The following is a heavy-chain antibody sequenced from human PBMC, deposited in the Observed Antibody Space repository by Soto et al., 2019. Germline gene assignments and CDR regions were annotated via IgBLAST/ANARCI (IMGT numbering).Heavy chain of an antibody. D-gene: IGHD4-17*01. CDR3: ATDTTNTVTRVY. J-gene: IGHJ4*02. CDR1: GFTFSSYA. Sequence: PGGSLRLSCAASGFTFSSYAMSWVRQAPGKGLEWVSAISGSGGSTYYADSVKGQFTISRDNSKNTLYLQMNSLRAEDTAVYYCATDTTNTVTRVYWGQGTLVTVSS. V-gene: IGHV3-23*01. CDR2: ISGSGGST.